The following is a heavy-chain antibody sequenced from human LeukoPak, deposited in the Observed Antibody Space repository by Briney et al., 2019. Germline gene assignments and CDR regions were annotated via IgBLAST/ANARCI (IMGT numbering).Heavy chain of an antibody. V-gene: IGHV1-69*04. Sequence: ASVKVSCKASGCTFSSYAISWVRQAPGQGLEWMGRINPILGITNYAQKFQGRVTITADKSTSTAYMELSSLRSEDTAGYYCARGSGYSYGYFRSVGGIEYWGQGTLVTVSS. CDR3: ARGSGYSYGYFRSVGGIEY. CDR1: GCTFSSYA. D-gene: IGHD5-18*01. CDR2: INPILGIT. J-gene: IGHJ4*02.